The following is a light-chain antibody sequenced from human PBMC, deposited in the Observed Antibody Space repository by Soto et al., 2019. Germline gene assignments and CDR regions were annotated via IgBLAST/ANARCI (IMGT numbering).Light chain of an antibody. Sequence: DIQMTQSPSTLSASVGDRVTITCRASQSINAWLAWYQQKPGKAPNLLIYKASSLESGVPSRFSGSGAGTEFTLTISSLQPDDFATYYCHQYDGYPRTFGQGTKVEVK. J-gene: IGKJ1*01. CDR3: HQYDGYPRT. CDR1: QSINAW. V-gene: IGKV1-5*03. CDR2: KAS.